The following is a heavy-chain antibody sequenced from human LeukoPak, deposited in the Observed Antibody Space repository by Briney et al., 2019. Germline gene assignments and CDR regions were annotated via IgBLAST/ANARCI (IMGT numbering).Heavy chain of an antibody. CDR3: AKEDVDSSGAFDI. D-gene: IGHD3-22*01. J-gene: IGHJ3*02. Sequence: GGSLRLSCAASGFTFSSYGMHWVRQAPGKGLEWVAFIRYDGSNKYYADSVKGRFTISRDNAKNTLYLQMNSLRAEETAEYYCAKEDVDSSGAFDIWGQGTMVTVSS. V-gene: IGHV3-30*02. CDR2: IRYDGSNK. CDR1: GFTFSSYG.